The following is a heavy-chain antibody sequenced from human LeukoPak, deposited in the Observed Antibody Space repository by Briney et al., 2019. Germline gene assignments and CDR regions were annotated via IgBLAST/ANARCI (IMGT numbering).Heavy chain of an antibody. V-gene: IGHV1-46*01. J-gene: IGHJ4*02. CDR3: ARDGIQLWEYYYDSCGYYPDY. CDR1: GCTFTSHY. Sequence: GASVKVSCKASGCTFTSHYMHWVRQAPGQGLEWMGIINPSGGSTSYAQKFQGRVTMTRDTSTSTVYMELSSLRSEDTAVYYCARDGIQLWEYYYDSCGYYPDYWGQGTLVTVSS. D-gene: IGHD3-22*01. CDR2: INPSGGST.